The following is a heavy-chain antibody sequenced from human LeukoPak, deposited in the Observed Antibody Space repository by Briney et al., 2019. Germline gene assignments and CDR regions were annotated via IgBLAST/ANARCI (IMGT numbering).Heavy chain of an antibody. J-gene: IGHJ4*02. D-gene: IGHD3-22*01. CDR2: IYSSGST. V-gene: IGHV4-59*01. CDR1: GGSISTYY. CDR3: ARAPYDSSGYYAFDY. Sequence: SETLSLTCTVSGGSISTYYWSWIRQPPGKGREWIGYIYSSGSTKYNPALKSRVTLSVDTSKNQFSLKLSAVTAADTAVYYCARAPYDSSGYYAFDYWGQGTLVTVSS.